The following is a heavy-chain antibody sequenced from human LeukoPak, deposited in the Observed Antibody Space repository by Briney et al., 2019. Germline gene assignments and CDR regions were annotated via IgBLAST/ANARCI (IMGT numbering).Heavy chain of an antibody. J-gene: IGHJ3*02. V-gene: IGHV3-53*01. CDR2: IYSGGST. CDR1: GFTVSSNY. D-gene: IGHD3-9*01. CDR3: ARDPGDILTGPGAFDI. Sequence: GGSLRLSCAASGFTVSSNYMSWVRQAPGKGLEWVSVIYSGGSTYYADSVKGRFTISRDNSKNTLYLQMNSLRAEDTAVYYCARDPGDILTGPGAFDIWGQGTMVTVSS.